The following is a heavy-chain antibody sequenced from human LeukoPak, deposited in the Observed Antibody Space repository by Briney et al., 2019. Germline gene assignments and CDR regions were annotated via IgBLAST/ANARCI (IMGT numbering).Heavy chain of an antibody. Sequence: TSETLSLTCTVSGGSISSYYWSWIRQPAGKGLEWIGRIYTSGSTDYNPSLKSRVTMSVDTSKNQFSLKLSSVTAADTAVYYCARGSGYSSGWPYDYWGQGTLVTVSS. CDR3: ARGSGYSSGWPYDY. CDR1: GGSISSYY. J-gene: IGHJ4*02. CDR2: IYTSGST. V-gene: IGHV4-4*07. D-gene: IGHD6-19*01.